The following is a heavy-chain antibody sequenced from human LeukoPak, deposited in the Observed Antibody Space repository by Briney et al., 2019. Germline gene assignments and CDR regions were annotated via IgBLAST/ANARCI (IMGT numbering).Heavy chain of an antibody. V-gene: IGHV1-2*02. J-gene: IGHJ5*02. CDR2: INPNSGGT. CDR3: ARDGGYSYGFGGYNWFDP. D-gene: IGHD5-18*01. CDR1: GYTFTGYY. Sequence: ASVKASCKASGYTFTGYYMHWVRQAPGQGLEWMGWINPNSGGTNYAQKFQGRVTMTRDTSISTAYMELSRLRSDDTAVYYCARDGGYSYGFGGYNWFDPWGQGTLVTVSS.